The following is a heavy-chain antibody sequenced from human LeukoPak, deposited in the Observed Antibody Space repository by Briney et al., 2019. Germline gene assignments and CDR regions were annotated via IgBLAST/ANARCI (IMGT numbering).Heavy chain of an antibody. CDR1: GFTFSSYG. J-gene: IGHJ4*02. Sequence: GRSLRLSCAASGFTFSSYGMHWVRQAPGKGLEWVAVISYDGSNKYYADSVKGRFTISRDNSKNTLYLQMNSLRAEDTAVYYCATGTDYGGNYDYWGQGTLVTVSS. V-gene: IGHV3-30*03. D-gene: IGHD4-23*01. CDR2: ISYDGSNK. CDR3: ATGTDYGGNYDY.